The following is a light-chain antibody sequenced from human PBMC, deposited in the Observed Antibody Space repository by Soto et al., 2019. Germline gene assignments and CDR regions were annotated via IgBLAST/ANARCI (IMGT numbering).Light chain of an antibody. J-gene: IGKJ1*01. CDR2: GVS. Sequence: EIVMTQSPGALSASLSERASLXGRASQSVGSKLAWYQHKPGQPPRLLIHGVSTRATGVPARFSGSGSATEFTLAISSLQSEDFAVYYCQQYNNWPRTFGQGTKVDI. V-gene: IGKV3-15*01. CDR1: QSVGSK. CDR3: QQYNNWPRT.